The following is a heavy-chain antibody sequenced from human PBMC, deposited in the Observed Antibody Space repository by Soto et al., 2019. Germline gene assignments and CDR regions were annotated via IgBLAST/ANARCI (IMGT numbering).Heavy chain of an antibody. CDR1: GGSFSGYY. Sequence: SETLSLTCAVYGGSFSGYYWSWIRQPPGKGLEWIGEINHSGSTNYNPSLKSRVTISVDTSKNQFSLKLSSVTAADTAVYYCASSCSGGSCYSGYYYYYYMDVWGKGTTVT. D-gene: IGHD2-15*01. J-gene: IGHJ6*03. CDR3: ASSCSGGSCYSGYYYYYYMDV. CDR2: INHSGST. V-gene: IGHV4-34*01.